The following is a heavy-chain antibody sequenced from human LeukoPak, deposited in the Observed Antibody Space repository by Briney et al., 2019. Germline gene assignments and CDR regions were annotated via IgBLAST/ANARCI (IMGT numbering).Heavy chain of an antibody. V-gene: IGHV3-23*01. CDR2: ISGSGGST. CDR3: AKLQDLAAAGTSPFDP. Sequence: PGGSLRLSCAASGFTFSSYGMSWVRQAPGKGLEWVSAISGSGGSTYYADSVKGRFTISRDNSKNTLYLQMNSLRAEDTAVYYCAKLQDLAAAGTSPFDPWGQGTLVTVSS. J-gene: IGHJ5*02. CDR1: GFTFSSYG. D-gene: IGHD6-13*01.